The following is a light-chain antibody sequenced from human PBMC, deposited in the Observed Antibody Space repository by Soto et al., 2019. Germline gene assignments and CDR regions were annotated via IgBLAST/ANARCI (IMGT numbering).Light chain of an antibody. CDR2: DAS. V-gene: IGKV3-11*01. CDR1: QSVSSY. J-gene: IGKJ4*01. Sequence: IVLTQSPATQSLSPGERATLSCRASQSVSSYLAWYQQKPGQAPRLLIYDASNRATGIPARFSGSGSGTDFTPTISSLEPEDFAVYYCQQRSNWPALTFGGGNKVDIK. CDR3: QQRSNWPALT.